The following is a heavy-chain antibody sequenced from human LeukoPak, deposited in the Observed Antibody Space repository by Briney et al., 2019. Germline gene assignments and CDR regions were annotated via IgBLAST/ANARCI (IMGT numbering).Heavy chain of an antibody. J-gene: IGHJ2*01. CDR3: ARDRVQPDSSSWYWYFDL. V-gene: IGHV1-3*01. Sequence: GASVKVSCKASGYPFRSYVIHWLRQAPGQNLEWIGWINPANGNTKYSRNFQGRVTITRDTSASVVYMELSSLTYEDTAVYFCARDRVQPDSSSWYWYFDLWGRGTLVTVSS. D-gene: IGHD6-13*01. CDR1: GYPFRSYV. CDR2: INPANGNT.